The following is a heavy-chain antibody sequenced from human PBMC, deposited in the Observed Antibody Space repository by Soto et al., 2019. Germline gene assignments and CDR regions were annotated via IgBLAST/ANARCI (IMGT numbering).Heavy chain of an antibody. D-gene: IGHD2-15*01. CDR1: GGNLSTHA. J-gene: IGHJ6*02. CDR3: ARGYCSGGNCYSGMDV. CDR2: IIPISGTT. Sequence: SVKFSFKASGGNLSTHAIIWVRQAPRDGLEWMGGIIPISGTTYYPQKFQGRVTITADEPTSTAFMELSSLKSEDTAVFYCARGYCSGGNCYSGMDVWGQGTMVTVSS. V-gene: IGHV1-69*13.